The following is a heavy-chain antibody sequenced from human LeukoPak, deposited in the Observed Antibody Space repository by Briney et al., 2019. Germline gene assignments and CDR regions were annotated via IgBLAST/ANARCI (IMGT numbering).Heavy chain of an antibody. V-gene: IGHV3-48*03. D-gene: IGHD3-16*01. J-gene: IGHJ6*04. Sequence: GRSLRLSCAASGFTFSSYEMNWVRQAPGKGLEWVSYISSSGSTIYYADSVKGRFTISRDNAKNSLYLQMNSLRAEDTAVYYCARLRHYYGMDVWGKGTTVTVSS. CDR1: GFTFSSYE. CDR3: ARLRHYYGMDV. CDR2: ISSSGSTI.